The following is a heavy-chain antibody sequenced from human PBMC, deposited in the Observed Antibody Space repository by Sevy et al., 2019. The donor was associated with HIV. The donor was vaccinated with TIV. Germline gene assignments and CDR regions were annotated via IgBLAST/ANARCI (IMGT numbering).Heavy chain of an antibody. CDR2: ISSSSAAI. V-gene: IGHV3-21*01. J-gene: IGHJ4*02. D-gene: IGHD2-8*01. CDR1: EFTLSSYS. Sequence: GESLKISCVASEFTLSSYSMNWVRQAPGKGLEWISSISSSSAAIYYADSVKGRFTISRDNAKNSLYLQMNSLRDEDKAVYYCASRSQCSNGVCPFDYWGQGTLVTVSS. CDR3: ASRSQCSNGVCPFDY.